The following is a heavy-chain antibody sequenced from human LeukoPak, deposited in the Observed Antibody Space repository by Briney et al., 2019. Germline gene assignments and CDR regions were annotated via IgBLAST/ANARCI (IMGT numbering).Heavy chain of an antibody. J-gene: IGHJ4*02. V-gene: IGHV3-30-3*01. Sequence: TGGSLRLTCAASGFTFSSYAMSWVRQAPGKGLEWVAVISYDGSNKYYADSVKGRFTISRDNSKNTLYLQTNSLRAEDTAVYYCARDSGYIVVVPAVNDYWGQGTLVTVSS. D-gene: IGHD2-2*01. CDR1: GFTFSSYA. CDR2: ISYDGSNK. CDR3: ARDSGYIVVVPAVNDY.